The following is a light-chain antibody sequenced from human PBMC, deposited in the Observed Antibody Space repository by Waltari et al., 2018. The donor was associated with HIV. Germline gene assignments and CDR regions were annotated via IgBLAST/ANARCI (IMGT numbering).Light chain of an antibody. J-gene: IGLJ1*01. V-gene: IGLV1-36*01. CDR3: AAWDDSLNGYV. CDR1: SSNVGYNG. CDR2: FDD. Sequence: QSVLTQPPSVSEAPRQRVTISCSGSSSNVGYNGVNWYQQLPGKAPKLLIYFDDRVSSGVSDRFSCSKSGTSASLAISGLQSEDEGDYYCAAWDDSLNGYVFGTGTKVTVL.